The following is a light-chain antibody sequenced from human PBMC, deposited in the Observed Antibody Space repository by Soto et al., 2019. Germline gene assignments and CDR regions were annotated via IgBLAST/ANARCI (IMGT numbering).Light chain of an antibody. CDR1: QSISNN. V-gene: IGKV3-15*01. J-gene: IGKJ2*01. CDR2: DAS. CDR3: QQCTNWPPYT. Sequence: DIVMTQSPATLSVSLGERATLSCRASQSISNNLAWYQQKPGQAPRLLIYDASTRATGVPARFSGSGSGTEFTLTISSLQSEDFAVYYCQQCTNWPPYTFGQGTKLEIK.